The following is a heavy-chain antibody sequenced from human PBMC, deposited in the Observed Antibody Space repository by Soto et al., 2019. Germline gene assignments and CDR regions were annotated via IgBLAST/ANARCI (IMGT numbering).Heavy chain of an antibody. CDR2: INAANGDT. CDR3: ARKDYYGSGSYPFDY. CDR1: GYTFSTFP. Sequence: ASVKVSCKASGYTFSTFPIHWVRQAPGQNLEWMGWINAANGDTGYSQNFQDRVTITRDTSASTAYMEVSGLRSEDTAVYYCARKDYYGSGSYPFDYWGQGTLVTVSS. V-gene: IGHV1-3*01. D-gene: IGHD3-10*01. J-gene: IGHJ4*02.